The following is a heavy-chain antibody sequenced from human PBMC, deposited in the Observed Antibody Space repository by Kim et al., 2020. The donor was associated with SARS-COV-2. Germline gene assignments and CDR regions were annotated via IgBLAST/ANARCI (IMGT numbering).Heavy chain of an antibody. D-gene: IGHD6-6*01. V-gene: IGHV4-4*09. J-gene: IGHJ5*02. CDR3: ARSQGVAARPLNWFDP. Sequence: SLKSRVTISVDTSKNQFSLKLSSVTAADTAVYYCARSQGVAARPLNWFDPWGQGTLVTVSS.